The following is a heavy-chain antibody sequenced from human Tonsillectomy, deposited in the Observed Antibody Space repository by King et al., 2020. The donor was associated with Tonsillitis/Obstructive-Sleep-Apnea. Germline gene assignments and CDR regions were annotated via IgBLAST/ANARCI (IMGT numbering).Heavy chain of an antibody. CDR3: ARQWGGGYYDSSGYYRSPWYFDL. Sequence: QLQESGPGLVKPSETLSLTCTVSGGSISSYYWSWIRQPPGKGLEWIGYIYYSGSTNYNPSLKSRVTISVDTSKNQFSLKLSSETAADTAVYYCARQWGGGYYDSSGYYRSPWYFDLWGRGTLVTVSS. J-gene: IGHJ2*01. D-gene: IGHD3-22*01. CDR1: GGSISSYY. V-gene: IGHV4-59*08. CDR2: IYYSGST.